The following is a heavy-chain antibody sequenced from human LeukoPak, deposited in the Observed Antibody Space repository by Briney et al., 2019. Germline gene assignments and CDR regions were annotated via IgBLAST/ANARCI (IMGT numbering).Heavy chain of an antibody. Sequence: GGSLRLSCSASGFTLSSYAMHWVRQAPGKGLEWVAVAYGDGSSQYYADSVKGRFSISKDISKNTLSLQMNSLRAEDTAVYSCATGGNFYYSHWGQGTLVTVSS. V-gene: IGHV3-30*04. J-gene: IGHJ1*01. CDR3: ATGGNFYYSH. D-gene: IGHD4-11*01. CDR2: AYGDGSSQ. CDR1: GFTLSSYA.